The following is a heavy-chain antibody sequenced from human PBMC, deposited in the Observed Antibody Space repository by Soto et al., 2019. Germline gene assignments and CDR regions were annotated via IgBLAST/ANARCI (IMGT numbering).Heavy chain of an antibody. Sequence: QVQLVQSGAEVKKPGASVKVSCKASGYTFTSYYMHWVRQAPGQGLEWMGIINPSGGSTSYAQKFQGGVTMTRDTATSTVYMELSSLRSEDTAVYYCARSIAAAGLHAEYFQHWGQGTLVTVSS. CDR1: GYTFTSYY. V-gene: IGHV1-46*03. J-gene: IGHJ1*01. CDR3: ARSIAAAGLHAEYFQH. CDR2: INPSGGST. D-gene: IGHD6-13*01.